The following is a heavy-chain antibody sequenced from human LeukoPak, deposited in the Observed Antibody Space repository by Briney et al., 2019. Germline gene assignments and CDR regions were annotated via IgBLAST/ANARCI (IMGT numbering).Heavy chain of an antibody. D-gene: IGHD6-6*01. CDR1: AYSFTSYR. Sequence: GESLKISSKSSAYSFTSYRIGWMRQIPGNRLAWMGIIYTIDSDARYSPSFQGQVTISADKSISTAYLQWSSLKASDTAMYYCARLLVPTNYMDVWGKGTTVPISS. CDR2: IYTIDSDA. V-gene: IGHV5-51*01. CDR3: ARLLVPTNYMDV. J-gene: IGHJ6*03.